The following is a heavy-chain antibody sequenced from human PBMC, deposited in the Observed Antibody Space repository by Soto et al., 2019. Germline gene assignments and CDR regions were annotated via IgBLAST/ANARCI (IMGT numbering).Heavy chain of an antibody. CDR1: GFTFSSYA. D-gene: IGHD1-26*01. Sequence: GGSLRLSCAASGFTFSSYAMSWVRQAPGEGLEWVSAISGSGGSTYYADSVQGRFTISRDNSKNTLYLQMNSLRAEDTAIYYCAKTATAAKPRNLWDVFNYYYGMDVWGQGTTVTVSS. J-gene: IGHJ6*02. CDR3: AKTATAAKPRNLWDVFNYYYGMDV. V-gene: IGHV3-23*01. CDR2: ISGSGGST.